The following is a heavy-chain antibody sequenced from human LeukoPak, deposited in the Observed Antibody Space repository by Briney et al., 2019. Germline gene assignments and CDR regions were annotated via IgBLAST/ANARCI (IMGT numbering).Heavy chain of an antibody. Sequence: PGGSLRLSCAASGFTFSSYWMSWVRQAPGKGLEWVAYIKQDVTEKYYVDSVKGRFSISRDNAKNSLYLQMNSLRAEDTAVYYCAKSLMATTRAGFDYWGQGTLVTVSS. CDR2: IKQDVTEK. D-gene: IGHD5-24*01. J-gene: IGHJ4*02. V-gene: IGHV3-7*03. CDR3: AKSLMATTRAGFDY. CDR1: GFTFSSYW.